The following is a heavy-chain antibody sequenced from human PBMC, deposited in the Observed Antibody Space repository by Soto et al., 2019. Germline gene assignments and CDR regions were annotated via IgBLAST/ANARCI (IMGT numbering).Heavy chain of an antibody. V-gene: IGHV4-30-4*01. D-gene: IGHD3-10*01. CDR2: IFYSGST. CDR1: GGSIISGDHY. CDR3: AGRVSLIRAVWGFDP. Sequence: PSETLSLTCTVSGGSIISGDHYWTWIRQSPGKGLEWIGHIFYSGSTYYNPSLKSRLTMALDTSKNQFSLNLSSVTAADTAVYYCAGRVSLIRAVWGFDPWGQGTLVTVSS. J-gene: IGHJ5*02.